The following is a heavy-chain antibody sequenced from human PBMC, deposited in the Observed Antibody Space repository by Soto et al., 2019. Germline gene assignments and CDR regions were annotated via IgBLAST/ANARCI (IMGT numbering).Heavy chain of an antibody. D-gene: IGHD6-13*01. CDR1: GFTFSSYA. CDR2: VSGSGGST. Sequence: EVQVLESGGGLVQPGGSLRPSCVASGFTFSSYAMSWVRQAPGKGLEWVSFVSGSGGSTDYADSVKGRFTISRDNSKSTLYLQLNSLRAEDTAMYYCAKRSFQLGLPFDYWGQGALVTVSS. J-gene: IGHJ4*02. CDR3: AKRSFQLGLPFDY. V-gene: IGHV3-23*01.